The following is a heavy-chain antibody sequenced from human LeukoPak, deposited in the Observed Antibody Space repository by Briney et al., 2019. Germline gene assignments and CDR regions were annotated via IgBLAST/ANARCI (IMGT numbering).Heavy chain of an antibody. CDR2: IYYSGST. V-gene: IGHV4-59*08. Sequence: SETLSLTCTVSGGSICSYYWSCIRQPPGKGLEWIGYIYYSGSTNYNPSLKSRVTISVDTSKNQFSLKLSSVTAADTAVYYWARRAYSTNWSYFDYWGQGTLVTVSS. CDR3: ARRAYSTNWSYFDY. J-gene: IGHJ4*02. CDR1: GGSICSYY. D-gene: IGHD6-13*01.